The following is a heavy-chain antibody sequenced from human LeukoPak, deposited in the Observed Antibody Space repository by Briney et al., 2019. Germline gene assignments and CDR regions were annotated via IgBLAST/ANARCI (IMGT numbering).Heavy chain of an antibody. CDR1: GFTFSSYW. CDR3: AREGRVSGYDFDC. V-gene: IGHV3-74*03. CDR2: INSDGSSI. D-gene: IGHD5-12*01. Sequence: GGSLRLSCAASGFTFSSYWMHWVRQAPGKRLVWVSRINSDGSSITYADSVKGRFTISRDNAENTLFLQMNSLRVEDTAVYYCAREGRVSGYDFDCWGQGTLVTVSS. J-gene: IGHJ4*02.